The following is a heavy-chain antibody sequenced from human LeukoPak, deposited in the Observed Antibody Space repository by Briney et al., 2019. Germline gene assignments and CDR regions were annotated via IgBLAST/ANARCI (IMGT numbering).Heavy chain of an antibody. CDR2: INSDGINT. CDR1: GFTFSNYW. J-gene: IGHJ4*02. V-gene: IGHV3-74*01. Sequence: GGSLRLSCAASGFTFSNYWMHWVRQAPGKGLVWVSRINSDGINTSYADSVKGRFTISRDNAKNTLNLQMNSLRAEDMALYYCAKGRGLSYDYGVDYWGQGTLVTVSS. D-gene: IGHD4-17*01. CDR3: AKGRGLSYDYGVDY.